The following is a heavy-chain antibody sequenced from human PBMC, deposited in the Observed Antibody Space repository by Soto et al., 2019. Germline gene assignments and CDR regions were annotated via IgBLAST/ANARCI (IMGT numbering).Heavy chain of an antibody. CDR1: GFPFSAYA. D-gene: IGHD3-22*01. Sequence: GGSLRLSFPSSGFPFSAYAPNWVRQAPGKRLEWVAVISYDGSKKYYADSVMGRFTISRDNSKNTVYLQMNSLRAEDTAVYYCATAYYYDSSGYYYWGGLVWGQGTLVTVS. J-gene: IGHJ4*02. CDR2: ISYDGSKK. V-gene: IGHV3-30-3*01. CDR3: ATAYYYDSSGYYYWGGLV.